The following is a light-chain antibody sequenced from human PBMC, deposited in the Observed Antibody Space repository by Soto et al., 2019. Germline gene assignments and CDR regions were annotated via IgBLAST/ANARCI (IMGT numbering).Light chain of an antibody. V-gene: IGKV3-20*01. CDR3: QQYGSSPPYT. CDR2: GAS. CDR1: QSVSSSN. Sequence: EIVLTQSPGTLSLSPGERATLSCRASQSVSSSNLAWYQQKPGQAPRLLIYGASSRATGIPDRFSGSGSGTDFTLTISRLEPEDFAVYYCQQYGSSPPYTFGQGPSWRSN. J-gene: IGKJ2*01.